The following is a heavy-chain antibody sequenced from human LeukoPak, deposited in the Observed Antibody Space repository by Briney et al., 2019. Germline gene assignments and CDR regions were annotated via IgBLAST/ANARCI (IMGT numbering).Heavy chain of an antibody. V-gene: IGHV3-23*01. D-gene: IGHD3-16*01. CDR1: GFTFSSYA. CDR3: AKASWVSTADAVL. J-gene: IGHJ4*02. CDR2: LRGNGDA. Sequence: GGSLRLSCIASGFTFSSYAMSWVRETPARGLEWVSSLRGNGDAFYADSVKGRFTLSRDESRNTVYLQLNKLRVEDTAIYYCAKASWVSTADAVLWGQGTVVTVSS.